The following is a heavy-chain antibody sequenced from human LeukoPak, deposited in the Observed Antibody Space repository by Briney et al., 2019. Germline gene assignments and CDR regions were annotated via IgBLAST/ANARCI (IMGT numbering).Heavy chain of an antibody. CDR3: ARDTTYSSGWYVYYYYYMDV. V-gene: IGHV1-18*01. Sequence: GASVKVSCKTSGYSENFYGITWVRQVAGQGLEWMGWISAQHGQIEYAPNSQDRVTMTTDTYTNTAYMELRSLRSDDTAVYYCARDTTYSSGWYVYYYYYMDVWGKGTTVTVSS. J-gene: IGHJ6*03. CDR1: GYSENFYG. D-gene: IGHD6-19*01. CDR2: ISAQHGQI.